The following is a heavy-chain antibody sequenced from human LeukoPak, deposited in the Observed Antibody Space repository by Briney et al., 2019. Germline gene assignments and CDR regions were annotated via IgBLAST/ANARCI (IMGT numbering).Heavy chain of an antibody. CDR3: AKDIFTMVRGVVDY. V-gene: IGHV3-9*01. D-gene: IGHD3-10*01. CDR1: GFTFDDYA. J-gene: IGHJ4*02. Sequence: GGSLRLSCAASGFTFDDYAMHWVRQAPGKGMEWVSGISWNSGSIGYADSVKGRFTISRDNAKNSLYLQMNSLRAEDTALYYCAKDIFTMVRGVVDYWGQGTLVTVSS. CDR2: ISWNSGSI.